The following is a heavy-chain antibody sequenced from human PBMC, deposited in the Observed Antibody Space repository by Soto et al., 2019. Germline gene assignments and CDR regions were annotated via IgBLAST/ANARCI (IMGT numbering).Heavy chain of an antibody. CDR2: VNPNSGNT. CDR1: GYTFTSYD. J-gene: IGHJ5*02. D-gene: IGHD6-13*01. Sequence: QVQLVQSGAEVKKPGASVKVSCKASGYTFTSYDIKWVRQATGQGLEWMGWVNPNSGNTGYAQKFQCRVTMTRKTSISTAYMVLSSLRSEDTAVYYCARERSAAGTGWFDPWGQGTLVTVSS. CDR3: ARERSAAGTGWFDP. V-gene: IGHV1-8*01.